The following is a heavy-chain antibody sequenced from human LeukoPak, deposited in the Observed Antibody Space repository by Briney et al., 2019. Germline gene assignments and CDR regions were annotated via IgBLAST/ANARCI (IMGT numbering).Heavy chain of an antibody. CDR1: GGTFSSYA. CDR3: ATRTPHRYYYYYMDV. D-gene: IGHD3-16*02. CDR2: IIPIFGTA. J-gene: IGHJ6*03. V-gene: IGHV1-69*01. Sequence: SVKVSCKASGGTFSSYAISWVRQAPGQGLEWIGGIIPIFGTANYAQKFQGRVTITADESTSTAYMELSSLRSEDTAVYYCATRTPHRYYYYYMDVWGKGTTVTVSS.